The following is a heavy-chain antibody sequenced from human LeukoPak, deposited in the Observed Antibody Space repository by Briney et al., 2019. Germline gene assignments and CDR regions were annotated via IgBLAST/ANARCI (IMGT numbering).Heavy chain of an antibody. CDR3: ARDKVITFGGVIASWYFDY. Sequence: PGGSLRLSCAASGFTFSSYEMDWVRQAPGKGLEWVSYISSSGSTIYYADSVKGRFTISRDNAKNSLYLQMNSLRAEDTAVYYCARDKVITFGGVIASWYFDYWGQGTLVTVSS. J-gene: IGHJ4*02. V-gene: IGHV3-48*03. D-gene: IGHD3-16*02. CDR2: ISSSGSTI. CDR1: GFTFSSYE.